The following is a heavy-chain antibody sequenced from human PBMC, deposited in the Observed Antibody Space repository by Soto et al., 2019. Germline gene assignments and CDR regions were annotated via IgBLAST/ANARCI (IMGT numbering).Heavy chain of an antibody. CDR2: IWYDGSNK. J-gene: IGHJ6*02. D-gene: IGHD3-3*01. Sequence: GGSLRLSCAASGFTFSSYGMHWVRQAPGKGLEWVAVIWYDGSNKYYADSVKGRFTISRDNSKNTLYLQMNSLRAEDTAVYYCARAYYDFWSGLRGYGMDVWGQGTTVTVSS. CDR1: GFTFSSYG. CDR3: ARAYYDFWSGLRGYGMDV. V-gene: IGHV3-33*01.